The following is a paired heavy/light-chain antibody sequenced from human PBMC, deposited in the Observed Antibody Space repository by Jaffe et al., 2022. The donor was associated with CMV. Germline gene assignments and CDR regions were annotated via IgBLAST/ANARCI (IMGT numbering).Heavy chain of an antibody. Sequence: EVQLLESGGGLVQPGGSLRLSCAASGFAFGDYYMTWVRQAPGKGLEWVSAISGSGTSTYYADSVKDRFTISRDNSKNTLYLQINSLTVEDTATYYCAKDQRGNYADQFDYWGQGTLVIVSS. CDR1: GFAFGDYY. CDR2: ISGSGTST. D-gene: IGHD3-16*01. V-gene: IGHV3-23*01. CDR3: AKDQRGNYADQFDY. J-gene: IGHJ4*02.
Light chain of an antibody. V-gene: IGLV2-14*03. CDR2: DAT. J-gene: IGLJ3*02. CDR1: ASDVGAYGY. Sequence: QSALTQPASVSGSPGQSITISCTGTASDVGAYGYVSWYQQRPGKAPKLIIYDATNRPSGVSIRFSGSTSGNTASLTISGLQADDEADYYCSSYTSTMTVVFGGGTTLTVL. CDR3: SSYTSTMTVV.